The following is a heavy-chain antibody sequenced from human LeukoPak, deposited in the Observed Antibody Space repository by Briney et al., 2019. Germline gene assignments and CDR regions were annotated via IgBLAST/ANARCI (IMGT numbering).Heavy chain of an antibody. V-gene: IGHV3-33*01. CDR1: GFTFSSYG. CDR3: ARDDTMMGAFDI. CDR2: IWYDGSNK. J-gene: IGHJ3*02. D-gene: IGHD3-22*01. Sequence: PGRSLRLSCAASGFTFSSYGMHWVRQAPGKGLEWVAVIWYDGSNKYYADSVKGRFTISRDNSKNTLYLQMNSLRAEDTAVYYCARDDTMMGAFDIWGQGTMVTVSS.